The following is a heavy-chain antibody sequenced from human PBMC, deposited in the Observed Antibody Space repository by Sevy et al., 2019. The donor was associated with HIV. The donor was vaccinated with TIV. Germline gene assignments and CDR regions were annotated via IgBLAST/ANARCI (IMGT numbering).Heavy chain of an antibody. CDR2: FSFGCGKI. D-gene: IGHD2-2*01. J-gene: IGHJ4*02. V-gene: IGHV3-23*01. CDR1: GLTFSSYA. CDR3: AREGCSRPHDY. Sequence: GGSLRLSCAASGLTFSSYAMSWVRQPPGKGLEWVAPFSFGCGKINYADSVKGRFTISRDNSKNTLFLQMNRLRAEDTAVHYCAREGCSRPHDYWGQRTLVTVSS.